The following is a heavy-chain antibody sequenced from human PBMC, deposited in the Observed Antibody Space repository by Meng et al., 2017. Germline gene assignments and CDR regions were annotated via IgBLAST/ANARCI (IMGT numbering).Heavy chain of an antibody. CDR1: GFTFCSYA. D-gene: IGHD3-3*01. CDR2: ISYDGSNK. Sequence: GESLKISCAASGFTFCSYAMHWVRQAPGKGLEWVAVISYDGSNKYYADSVKGRFTISRDNSKNTLYLQMNSLRAEDTAVYYCARDESLRFLEWLLNFPTYYYYGMDVWGQGTTVTVSS. J-gene: IGHJ6*02. V-gene: IGHV3-30*01. CDR3: ARDESLRFLEWLLNFPTYYYYGMDV.